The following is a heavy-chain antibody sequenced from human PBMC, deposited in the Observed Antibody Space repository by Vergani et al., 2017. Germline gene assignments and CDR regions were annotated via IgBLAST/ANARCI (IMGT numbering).Heavy chain of an antibody. J-gene: IGHJ3*02. CDR1: GGTFSSYA. Sequence: QVLLVQSGAEVKKPGASVKVSCKASGGTFSSYAISWVRQAPGQGLEWMGGIIPIFGTANYAQKFQGRVTITADESTSTAYMELSSLRSEDTAVYYCAAHLLKVVGYCSSTSCYTNAFAIWGEGTMVTVSS. CDR3: AAHLLKVVGYCSSTSCYTNAFAI. D-gene: IGHD2-2*02. V-gene: IGHV1-69*01. CDR2: IIPIFGTA.